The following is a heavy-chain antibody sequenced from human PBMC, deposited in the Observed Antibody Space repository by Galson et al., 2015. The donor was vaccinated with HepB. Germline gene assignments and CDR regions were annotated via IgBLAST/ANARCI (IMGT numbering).Heavy chain of an antibody. V-gene: IGHV4-31*03. CDR3: ARVGYCSSTSCYRYYYYYYMDV. D-gene: IGHD2-2*01. CDR2: IYYSGST. J-gene: IGHJ6*03. Sequence: TLSLTCTVSGGSISSGGYYWSWIRQHPGKGLEWIGYIYYSGSTYYNPSLKSRVTISVDTSKNQFSLKLSSVTAADTAVYYCARVGYCSSTSCYRYYYYYYMDVWGKGTTVTVSS. CDR1: GGSISSGGYY.